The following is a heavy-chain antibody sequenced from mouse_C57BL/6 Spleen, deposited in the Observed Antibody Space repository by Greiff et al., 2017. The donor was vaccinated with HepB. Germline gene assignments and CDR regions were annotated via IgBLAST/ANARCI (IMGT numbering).Heavy chain of an antibody. D-gene: IGHD2-4*01. J-gene: IGHJ3*01. CDR2: INPNNGGT. CDR1: GYTFTDYN. V-gene: IGHV1-18*01. CDR3: ARSPIYYDYTWFAY. Sequence: SGPELVKPGASVKIPCKASGYTFTDYNMDWVKQSHGKSLEWIGDINPNNGGTIYNQKFKGKATLTVDKSSSTAYMELRSLTSEDTAVYYCARSPIYYDYTWFAYWGQGTLVTVSA.